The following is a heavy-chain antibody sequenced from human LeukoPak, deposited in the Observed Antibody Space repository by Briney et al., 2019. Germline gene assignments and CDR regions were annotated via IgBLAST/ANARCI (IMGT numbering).Heavy chain of an antibody. J-gene: IGHJ4*02. D-gene: IGHD6-13*01. CDR3: ARDVTAAFDY. Sequence: SETLSLTCTVSGYSISSGYYWGWIRQPPGKGLEWIGSIYHSGSTYYNPSLKSRVTISVDTSKNQFSLKLSSVTAADTAVYYCARDVTAAFDYWGQGTLVTVSS. V-gene: IGHV4-38-2*02. CDR1: GYSISSGYY. CDR2: IYHSGST.